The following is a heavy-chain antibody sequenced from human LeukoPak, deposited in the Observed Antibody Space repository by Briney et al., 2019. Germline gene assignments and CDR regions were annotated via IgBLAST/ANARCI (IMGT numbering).Heavy chain of an antibody. CDR2: MNPNSGNT. Sequence: ASVKVSCKASGYTFTSYDINWVRQATGQGLEWMGWMNPNSGNTGYAQKLQGRVTMTTDTSTSTAYMELRSLRSDDTAVYYCASVQLLVHYWGQGTLVTVSS. CDR3: ASVQLLVHY. V-gene: IGHV1-8*02. CDR1: GYTFTSYD. D-gene: IGHD2-2*01. J-gene: IGHJ4*02.